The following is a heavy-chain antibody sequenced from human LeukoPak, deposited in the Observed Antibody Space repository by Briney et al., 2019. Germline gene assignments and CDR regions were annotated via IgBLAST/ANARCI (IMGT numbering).Heavy chain of an antibody. CDR2: INHSGST. V-gene: IGHV4-34*01. D-gene: IGHD3-22*01. CDR3: ARGADTYYDSTGGGAFDI. J-gene: IGHJ3*02. CDR1: GGPFSGYY. Sequence: SETLSLTCAVYGGPFSGYYWSWIRQPPGKGLEWMGEINHSGSTNYNPSLKSRGTISVDTSKNQFSLKLSSVPAADTAVYYCARGADTYYDSTGGGAFDIWGQGTMVTVSS.